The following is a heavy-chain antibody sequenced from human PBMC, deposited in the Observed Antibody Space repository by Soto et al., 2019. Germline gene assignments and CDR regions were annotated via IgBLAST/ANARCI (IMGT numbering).Heavy chain of an antibody. V-gene: IGHV4-59*01. J-gene: IGHJ5*02. D-gene: IGHD3-3*01. CDR1: GGSISSYY. Sequence: QVQLQESGPGLVKPSETLSLTCTVSGGSISSYYWSWIRQPPGKGLEWIGYIYYSGSTNYNPSLKSRVTISVDTSKNQFSLKLSSVTAADTAVYYCARAATYYDFWSGYGRENWFDPWGQGTLVTVSS. CDR3: ARAATYYDFWSGYGRENWFDP. CDR2: IYYSGST.